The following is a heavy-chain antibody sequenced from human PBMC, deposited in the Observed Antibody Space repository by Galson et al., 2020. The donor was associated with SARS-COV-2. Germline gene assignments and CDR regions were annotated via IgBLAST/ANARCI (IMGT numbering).Heavy chain of an antibody. V-gene: IGHV3-11*01. D-gene: IGHD3-3*01. J-gene: IGHJ6*03. CDR1: GFTFSDYY. CDR2: ISSSGSTI. CDR3: ARDPGYYDFWGGYLATAIDV. Sequence: NSGGSLRLSCAASGFTFSDYYMSWIRQAPGKGLEWASYISSSGSTIYYADSVKGRFTISRDNAKNSLYLQMNSLRAEDTAVYYCARDPGYYDFWGGYLATAIDVWVKGTTVAVSS.